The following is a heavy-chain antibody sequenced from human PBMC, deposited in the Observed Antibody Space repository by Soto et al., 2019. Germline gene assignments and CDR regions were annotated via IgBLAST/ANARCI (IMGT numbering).Heavy chain of an antibody. CDR3: ARAHKSSSSRNGMDV. CDR1: GGTFSSYA. V-gene: IGHV1-69*13. Sequence: ASVKVSCKASGGTFSSYAISWVRQAPGQGLEWMGGIIPIFGTANYAQKFQGRVTITADESTSTAYMELSSLRSEDTAVYYCARAHKSSSSRNGMDVWGQGTTVTVSS. D-gene: IGHD6-6*01. J-gene: IGHJ6*02. CDR2: IIPIFGTA.